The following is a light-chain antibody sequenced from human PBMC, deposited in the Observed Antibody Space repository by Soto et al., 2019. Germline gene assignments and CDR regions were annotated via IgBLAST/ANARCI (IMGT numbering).Light chain of an antibody. Sequence: QSLLTQPPSASGTPGQRVTISCSGSSSNIATYTVNWYQHLPGAAPKLLIYHNNQRPSGVSDRFSGSKSGTSASLAISGLQSEDEGDYYCGAWDDSLDGPGVIFGGGTKLTVL. CDR3: GAWDDSLDGPGVI. CDR1: SSNIATYT. J-gene: IGLJ2*01. V-gene: IGLV1-44*01. CDR2: HNN.